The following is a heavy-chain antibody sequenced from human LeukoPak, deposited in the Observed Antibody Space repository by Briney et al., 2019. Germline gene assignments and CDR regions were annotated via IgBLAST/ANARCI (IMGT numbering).Heavy chain of an antibody. V-gene: IGHV4-38-2*01. Sequence: PSETLSLTCAVSGYSIRSDYYWAWIRQPPGKGLEWIGSIYHSGSTYYNPSLKSRVTISVDTSKNQFSLKLSSVTAADTAVYYCASDPINDAFDIWGQGTMVTVSS. CDR3: ASDPINDAFDI. CDR1: GYSIRSDYY. D-gene: IGHD5-12*01. CDR2: IYHSGST. J-gene: IGHJ3*02.